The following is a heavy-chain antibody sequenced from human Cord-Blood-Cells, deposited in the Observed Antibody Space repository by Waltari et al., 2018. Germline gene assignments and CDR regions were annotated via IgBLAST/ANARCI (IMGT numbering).Heavy chain of an antibody. J-gene: IGHJ3*02. V-gene: IGHV3-53*02. CDR3: ARDSSSSFAFDI. CDR1: GFPVSSNY. Sequence: EVQLVETGGGLLQPGGSLRLSVAASGFPVSSNYMIWVPQAPGKGLEWVSVIYSGGSTYYADPVKGRFTISRDNSKNTLYLQMNSLRAEDTAVYYCARDSSSSFAFDIWGQGTMVTVSS. D-gene: IGHD6-6*01. CDR2: IYSGGST.